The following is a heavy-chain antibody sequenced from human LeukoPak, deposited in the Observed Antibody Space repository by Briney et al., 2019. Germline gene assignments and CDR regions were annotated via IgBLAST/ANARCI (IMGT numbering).Heavy chain of an antibody. Sequence: GGSLRLSCAASGFVFSSFAMNWVRQAPGKGLEWISYISSDSGTIYYADSMKGRFTISRDNARNSLYLQMNSLRAEDAAVYYCARDKKGIDYWGQGTLVTVSS. CDR2: ISSDSGTI. V-gene: IGHV3-48*01. CDR1: GFVFSSFA. D-gene: IGHD3-10*01. CDR3: ARDKKGIDY. J-gene: IGHJ4*02.